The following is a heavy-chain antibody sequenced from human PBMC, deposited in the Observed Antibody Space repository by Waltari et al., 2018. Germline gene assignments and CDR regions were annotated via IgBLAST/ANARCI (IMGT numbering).Heavy chain of an antibody. CDR2: HSGSSNCI. D-gene: IGHD2-2*01. Sequence: DVQLVESGGNLVKPGGSLRLSCAASAFTFSDYSMHWVRQAPGRGVEWVYSHSGSSNCIYYAESVRGRFTVSRDNAKNSLLLQMSSLSAGDTAVYYCAKGLGTVVPENGLDIWGLGTMVTVSS. J-gene: IGHJ3*02. V-gene: IGHV3-21*01. CDR1: AFTFSDYS. CDR3: AKGLGTVVPENGLDI.